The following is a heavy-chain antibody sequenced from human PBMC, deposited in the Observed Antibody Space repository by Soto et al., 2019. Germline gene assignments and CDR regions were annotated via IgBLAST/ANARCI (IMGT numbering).Heavy chain of an antibody. CDR2: FDPEDGET. J-gene: IGHJ3*02. CDR3: ATALMVYAIYAFDI. V-gene: IGHV1-24*01. D-gene: IGHD2-8*01. CDR1: GYTLTELS. Sequence: ASVKVSCKVSGYTLTELSMHWVRQAPGKGLEWMGGFDPEDGETIYAQKFQGGVTMTEDTSTDTAYMELSSLRSEDTAVYYCATALMVYAIYAFDIWGQGTMVTVSS.